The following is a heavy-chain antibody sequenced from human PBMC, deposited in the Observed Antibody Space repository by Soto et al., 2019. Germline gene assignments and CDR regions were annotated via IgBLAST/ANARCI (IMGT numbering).Heavy chain of an antibody. J-gene: IGHJ4*02. CDR3: VSHRNYIVVSGSFFDY. CDR1: GASIRSAVYY. D-gene: IGHD6-19*01. CDR2: IYYSGST. V-gene: IGHV4-39*01. Sequence: SETLSLTCTVSGASIRSAVYYWGWVRQSPGKGLEWIESIYYSGSTHYNPSLKSRVTVSVDTSKNQFSLKLTSVTAADAAVYFCVSHRNYIVVSGSFFDYWSQGTLVTVSS.